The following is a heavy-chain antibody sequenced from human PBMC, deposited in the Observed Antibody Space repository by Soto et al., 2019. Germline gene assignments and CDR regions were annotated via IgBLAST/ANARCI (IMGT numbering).Heavy chain of an antibody. J-gene: IGHJ4*02. V-gene: IGHV3-23*01. D-gene: IGHD1-1*01. Sequence: PGGSLRLSCAASGFTFSNYVMSWVRQAPGKGLEWVSSISGSGDNTYYADSVKGRFTISRDNSKNTLFLQMNSLRAEDTAVYYCARGTYFDYWGQGTLVTVSS. CDR3: ARGTYFDY. CDR2: ISGSGDNT. CDR1: GFTFSNYV.